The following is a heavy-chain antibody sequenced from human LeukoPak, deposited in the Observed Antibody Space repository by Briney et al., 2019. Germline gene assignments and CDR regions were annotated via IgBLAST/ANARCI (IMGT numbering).Heavy chain of an antibody. CDR2: ISGSGGST. Sequence: GGSLRLSCAASGFTFSSYAMSWVRQAPGKGLEWVSAISGSGGSTYYADSVKGRFTISRDNSKNTLYLQMNSLRAEDTAKYYCAKASRRHCGTTICYTLDYWGQGTLVTVSS. D-gene: IGHD2-2*02. CDR1: GFTFSSYA. J-gene: IGHJ4*02. V-gene: IGHV3-23*01. CDR3: AKASRRHCGTTICYTLDY.